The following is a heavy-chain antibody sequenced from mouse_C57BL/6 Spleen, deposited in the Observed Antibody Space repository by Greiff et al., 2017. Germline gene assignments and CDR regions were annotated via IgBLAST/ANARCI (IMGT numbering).Heavy chain of an antibody. CDR2: INPNNGGT. V-gene: IGHV1-22*01. D-gene: IGHD2-3*01. J-gene: IGHJ3*01. CDR1: GYTFTDYN. CDR3: ARWKFGGYYPWFAY. Sequence: EVQLQQSGPELVKPGASVKMSCKASGYTFTDYNMHWVKQSHGKSLEWIGYINPNNGGTSYNQKFKGKATLTVNKSSSTAYMELRSLTSEDSAVYYCARWKFGGYYPWFAYWGQGTLVTVSA.